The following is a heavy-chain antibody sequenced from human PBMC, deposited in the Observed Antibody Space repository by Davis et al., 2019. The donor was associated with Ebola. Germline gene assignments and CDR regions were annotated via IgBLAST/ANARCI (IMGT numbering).Heavy chain of an antibody. CDR1: GITFSSYS. J-gene: IGHJ4*02. D-gene: IGHD2-2*01. V-gene: IGHV3-21*01. Sequence: GESLKISCAASGITFSSYSMNWVRQAPGKGLEWVSSISGSSTYKYYADSVKGRFTISRDDAKNSLYLQMNSLRAEDTAIYYCARGRYCSSTSCYDLWDYFDYWGQGTLVTVSS. CDR2: ISGSSTYK. CDR3: ARGRYCSSTSCYDLWDYFDY.